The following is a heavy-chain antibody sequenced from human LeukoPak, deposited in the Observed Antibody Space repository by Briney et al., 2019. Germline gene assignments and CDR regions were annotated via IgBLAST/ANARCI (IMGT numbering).Heavy chain of an antibody. Sequence: GGSLRLSWAASGFTFSSYAMSWVRQAPGKGLEWVSAISGSGGSTYYADSVKGRFTISRDNSKNTPYLQMNSLRAEDTAVYYCAKDDSVLWFGELLYRFDYWGQGTLVTVSS. V-gene: IGHV3-23*01. J-gene: IGHJ4*02. CDR3: AKDDSVLWFGELLYRFDY. CDR1: GFTFSSYA. D-gene: IGHD3-10*01. CDR2: ISGSGGST.